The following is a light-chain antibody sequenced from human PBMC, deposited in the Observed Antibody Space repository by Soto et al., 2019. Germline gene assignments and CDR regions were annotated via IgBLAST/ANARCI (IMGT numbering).Light chain of an antibody. CDR1: QSVSSSY. CDR3: QQYGSSPGLLT. J-gene: IGKJ3*01. V-gene: IGKV3-20*01. CDR2: DAP. Sequence: EIVLTQSPGTLSLSPGERATLSCRASQSVSSSYLAWYQQKPGQAPRLLTYDAPRRATGIPDRFSGSGSGTDFTLTISRLEPEDFAVYYCQQYGSSPGLLTFGPGTKVDIK.